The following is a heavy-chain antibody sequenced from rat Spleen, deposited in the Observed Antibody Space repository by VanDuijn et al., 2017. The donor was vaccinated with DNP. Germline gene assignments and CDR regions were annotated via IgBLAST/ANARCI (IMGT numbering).Heavy chain of an antibody. Sequence: EVQLVESGGDLVQPGRSLKLFCAASGFTFSDYYMAWVRQAPTKGLEWVAYIRYDGGSTKYRDSVKGRFTISRENAKNTLYLQMNSLRSEDMATYYCVRWNSGHFDYWGQGVMVPVSS. CDR3: VRWNSGHFDY. CDR1: GFTFSDYY. CDR2: IRYDGGST. V-gene: IGHV5-22*01. J-gene: IGHJ2*01. D-gene: IGHD4-3*01.